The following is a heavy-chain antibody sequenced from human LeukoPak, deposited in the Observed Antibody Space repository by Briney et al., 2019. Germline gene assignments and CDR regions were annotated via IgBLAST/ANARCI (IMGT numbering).Heavy chain of an antibody. CDR2: INPNSGGT. J-gene: IGHJ4*02. CDR1: GYTFTGYY. CDR3: ARDNCSGGSCYSVPGDY. Sequence: GASVKVSCKASGYTFTGYYMHWVRQAPGQGLEWMGWINPNSGGTNYAQKFQGRVTMTRDTSISTAYMELSRLRSDDTAMYYCARDNCSGGSCYSVPGDYWGQGTLVTVSS. V-gene: IGHV1-2*02. D-gene: IGHD2-15*01.